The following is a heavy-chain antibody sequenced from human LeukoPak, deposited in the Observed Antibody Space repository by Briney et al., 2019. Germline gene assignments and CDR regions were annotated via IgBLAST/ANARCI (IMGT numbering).Heavy chain of an antibody. V-gene: IGHV4-59*08. Sequence: PSETLSLTCTVSGGSISSYYWSWIRQPPGKRLEWIGYIYYSGSTNYNPSLKSRVTISIDTSKNHFSLKLSSVTAADTAVYYCARQSGGATYYYYGMDVWGRGTMVTVSS. CDR1: GGSISSYY. CDR2: IYYSGST. D-gene: IGHD2-15*01. J-gene: IGHJ6*02. CDR3: ARQSGGATYYYYGMDV.